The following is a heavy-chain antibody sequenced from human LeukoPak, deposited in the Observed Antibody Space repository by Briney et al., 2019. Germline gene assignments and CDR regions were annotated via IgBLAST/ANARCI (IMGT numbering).Heavy chain of an antibody. D-gene: IGHD3-16*02. V-gene: IGHV3-64*01. CDR1: GFTFSSYA. Sequence: GGSLRLSCAASGFTFSSYAMNWVRQAPGKGLEYVSAISSNGGSTYYANSVKGRFTISRDNSKNTLYLQMGSLRAEDMAVYYCARDPGRVWGSYPPDYWGQGTLVTVSS. CDR2: ISSNGGST. CDR3: ARDPGRVWGSYPPDY. J-gene: IGHJ4*02.